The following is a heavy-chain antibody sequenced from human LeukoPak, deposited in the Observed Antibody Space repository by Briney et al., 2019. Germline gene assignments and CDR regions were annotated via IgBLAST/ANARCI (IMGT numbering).Heavy chain of an antibody. D-gene: IGHD3-10*01. J-gene: IGHJ4*02. CDR3: ARAYGSGSYYTDY. CDR1: GYTFTGYY. CDR2: INPNSGGT. V-gene: IGHV1-2*04. Sequence: GALVKVSCKASGYTFTGYYMHWVRQAPGQGLEWMGWINPNSGGTNYAQKFQGWVTMTRDTSISTAYMELSRLRSDDTAVYYCARAYGSGSYYTDYWGQGTLVTVSS.